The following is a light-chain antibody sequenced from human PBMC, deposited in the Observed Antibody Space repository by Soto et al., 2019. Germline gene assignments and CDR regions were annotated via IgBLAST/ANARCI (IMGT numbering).Light chain of an antibody. CDR2: DAS. CDR3: QQRSNWRFT. Sequence: EIVLTQSPATLSLSPGERATLSCRASQSVSSYLAWYQQKPGQAPRLLIYDASNRATGIPARFIGSGSGTDFTLTISSLEPEDFAVYYCQQRSNWRFTFGPGNKVDIK. V-gene: IGKV3-11*01. J-gene: IGKJ3*01. CDR1: QSVSSY.